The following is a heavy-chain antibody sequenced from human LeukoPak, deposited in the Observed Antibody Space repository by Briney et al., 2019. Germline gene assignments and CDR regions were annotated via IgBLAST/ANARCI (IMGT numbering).Heavy chain of an antibody. D-gene: IGHD2-2*01. J-gene: IGHJ4*02. CDR2: INPSGGST. V-gene: IGHV1-46*01. CDR3: AREDVVPAATFDY. CDR1: GYTFTSYY. Sequence: GASVKASCKASGYTFTSYYMHWVRQAPGQGLEWMGIINPSGGSTSYAQKFQGRVTMTRDMSTSTVYMELSSLRSEDTAVYYCAREDVVPAATFDYWGQGTLVTVSS.